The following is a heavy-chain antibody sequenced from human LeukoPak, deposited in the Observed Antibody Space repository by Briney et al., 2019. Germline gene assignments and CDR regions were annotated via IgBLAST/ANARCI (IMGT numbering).Heavy chain of an antibody. J-gene: IGHJ3*01. CDR3: AGRRISLFGFFLGSGTFDL. Sequence: GESLKISCNGSHYTFTNYWIGWVRQVPGRGLEWMGIIYPIDSDTKYSPSFQGQVTISADRFINTAYLQWSSLQASDTGIYYCAGRRISLFGFFLGSGTFDLWGQGTLVTVSS. CDR2: IYPIDSDT. V-gene: IGHV5-51*01. CDR1: HYTFTNYW. D-gene: IGHD3-3*01.